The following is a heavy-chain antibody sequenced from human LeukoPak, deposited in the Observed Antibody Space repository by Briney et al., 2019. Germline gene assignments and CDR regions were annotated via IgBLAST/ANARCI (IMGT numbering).Heavy chain of an antibody. V-gene: IGHV3-9*01. CDR2: ISWNSGSI. D-gene: IGHD3-9*01. J-gene: IGHJ3*02. CDR1: GFTFDDYA. Sequence: GGSLRLSCEASGFTFDDYAMHWVRQAPGKGLEWVSGISWNSGSIGYADSVKGRFTISRDNAKNSLYLQMNSLRAEDTALYYCAKDLYDILTGPGAFDIWGQGTMVTVSS. CDR3: AKDLYDILTGPGAFDI.